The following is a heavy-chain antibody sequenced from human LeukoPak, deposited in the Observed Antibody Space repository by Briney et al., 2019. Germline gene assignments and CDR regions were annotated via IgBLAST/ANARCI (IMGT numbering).Heavy chain of an antibody. J-gene: IGHJ4*02. CDR2: INHSGST. D-gene: IGHD3-3*01. CDR1: GGSFSGYY. V-gene: IGHV4-34*01. Sequence: PSESLSLTCAVSGGSFSGYYWSWVRQPPGKGLEWVGEINHSGSTKHNPSPKSRVTISVDTSNHQFSLKLSPVTAADMAVDYCASGRGFHTNFGVVKTEFDYWGQGTLVTVSS. CDR3: ASGRGFHTNFGVVKTEFDY.